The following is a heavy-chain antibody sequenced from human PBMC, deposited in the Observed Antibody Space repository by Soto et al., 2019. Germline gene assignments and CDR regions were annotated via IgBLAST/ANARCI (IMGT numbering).Heavy chain of an antibody. CDR1: GGSISSGGYS. Sequence: SETLSLTCTVSGGSISSGGYSWTWIRQSPGKGLEWIGYTYQSGSAYYNPSLKSRVTISVDRSKNQFSLNLTSVTAADTAVYYCARDYYGMDVWGQGTTVPSP. CDR3: ARDYYGMDV. J-gene: IGHJ6*02. V-gene: IGHV4-30-2*06. CDR2: TYQSGSA.